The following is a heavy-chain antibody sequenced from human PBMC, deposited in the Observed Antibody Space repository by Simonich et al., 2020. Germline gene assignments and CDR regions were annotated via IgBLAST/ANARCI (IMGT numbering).Heavy chain of an antibody. CDR3: ARNGLVGILKAFDI. CDR1: GYTFTGYS. Sequence: QVQLVQSGAEVKKPGASVKVSCKAFGYTFTGYSMHWVRQAPGQGLGWIGWINPNRGGTNYAQKFQGRVTMTRDTSISTAYMELSRLRSDDTAVYYCARNGLVGILKAFDIWGQGTMVTVSS. D-gene: IGHD2-21*01. V-gene: IGHV1-2*02. CDR2: INPNRGGT. J-gene: IGHJ3*02.